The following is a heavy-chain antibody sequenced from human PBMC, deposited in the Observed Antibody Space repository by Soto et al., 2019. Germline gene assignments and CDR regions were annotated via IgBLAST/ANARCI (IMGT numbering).Heavy chain of an antibody. CDR3: ARLSYDFWSGYIDY. V-gene: IGHV4-59*08. CDR2: IYYSGST. CDR1: GGSISSYY. J-gene: IGHJ4*02. D-gene: IGHD3-3*01. Sequence: QVQLQESGPGLVKPSETLSLTCTVSGGSISSYYWSWIRQPPGKGLEWIGYIYYSGSTNYNPSLKSRVTISVDTSKNQFSLKLSSVTAADTAVYYCARLSYDFWSGYIDYWGQGTLVTVSS.